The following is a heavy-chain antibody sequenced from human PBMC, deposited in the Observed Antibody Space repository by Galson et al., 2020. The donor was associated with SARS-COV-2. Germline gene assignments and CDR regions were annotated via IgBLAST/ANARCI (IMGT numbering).Heavy chain of an antibody. D-gene: IGHD3-22*01. CDR1: GFTFSTYS. J-gene: IGHJ5*02. CDR2: IGSSSRYI. V-gene: IGHV3-21*01. Sequence: TGGSLRLSCAASGFTFSTYSMNWVRQAPGKGLEWVSSIGSSSRYIYYADSVKGRFTISRDNAKNSLYLQMNSLRAEDTAVYYCARGGGDYFDSSGYYHNWFDPWCQGSLVSVSA. CDR3: ARGGGDYFDSSGYYHNWFDP.